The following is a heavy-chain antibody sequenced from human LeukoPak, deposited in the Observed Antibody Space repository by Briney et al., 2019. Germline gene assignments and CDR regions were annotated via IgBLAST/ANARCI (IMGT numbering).Heavy chain of an antibody. V-gene: IGHV5-51*01. CDR3: ARLSRVPVVVTATPPDY. J-gene: IGHJ4*02. CDR2: IYPGDSDT. D-gene: IGHD2-21*02. CDR1: GYSFTSYW. Sequence: GESLKISCKGSGYSFTSYWIGWVRQMPGKGLEWMGIIYPGDSDTRYSPSFQGQVTISADKSISTAYLQWSSLKASDTAMYYCARLSRVPVVVTATPPDYWGQGTLVTVSS.